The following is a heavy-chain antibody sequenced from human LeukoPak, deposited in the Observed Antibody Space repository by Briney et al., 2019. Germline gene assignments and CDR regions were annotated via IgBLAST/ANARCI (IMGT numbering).Heavy chain of an antibody. J-gene: IGHJ2*01. CDR2: MYNSATT. D-gene: IGHD3-22*01. Sequence: PSETLSLTCTVSGASISSYYWSWIRQPPGKGLEWIGYMYNSATTNYNPSLKSRVTISVDTSKNQFSLKLSSVTAADTAVYYCARAPHSYDSGTYSVQQYFDLWGRGTLVTVSS. CDR3: ARAPHSYDSGTYSVQQYFDL. V-gene: IGHV4-59*01. CDR1: GASISSYY.